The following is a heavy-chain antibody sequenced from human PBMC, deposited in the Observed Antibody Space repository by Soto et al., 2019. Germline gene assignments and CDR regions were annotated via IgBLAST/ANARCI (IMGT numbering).Heavy chain of an antibody. CDR2: INPSGGST. CDR1: GYTFTSYY. CDR3: ASAPVSSNYYWFDP. J-gene: IGHJ5*02. D-gene: IGHD4-4*01. V-gene: IGHV1-46*01. Sequence: ASVKVSCKASGYTFTSYYMHWVRQAPGQGLEWMGIINPSGGSTSYAQKFQGRVTMTRDTSTSTVYMELSSLRSENTAVYCCASAPVSSNYYWFDPWGQGTLVTVAS.